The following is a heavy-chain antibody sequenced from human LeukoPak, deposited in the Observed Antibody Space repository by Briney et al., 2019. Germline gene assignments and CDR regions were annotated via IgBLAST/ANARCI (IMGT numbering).Heavy chain of an antibody. CDR3: ARGHDYSSGYYYFDWFDP. D-gene: IGHD3-22*01. V-gene: IGHV4-34*01. CDR1: GGSFSGYY. Sequence: SETLSLTCAVYGGSFSGYYWSWIRQPPGKGLEWVWEINHSGSTNYNPSLKSRVTISLDTSKNQLHLMLSSVPTADTAVDYFARGHDYSSGYYYFDWFDPWREGTLVTVSS. J-gene: IGHJ5*02. CDR2: INHSGST.